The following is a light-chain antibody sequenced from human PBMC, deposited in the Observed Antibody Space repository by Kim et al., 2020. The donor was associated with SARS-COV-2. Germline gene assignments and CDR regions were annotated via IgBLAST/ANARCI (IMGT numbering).Light chain of an antibody. J-gene: IGLJ3*02. CDR1: DSDVGAYEF. Sequence: GQSINIACTGTDSDVGAYEFFSSYQHHPGEDPILMIYDVSNRPSEVSNRVSGSKSVSTTSLTISGLQADDEAHYYCTSKTSTTALVFGGGTRLTVL. CDR2: DVS. V-gene: IGLV2-14*03. CDR3: TSKTSTTALV.